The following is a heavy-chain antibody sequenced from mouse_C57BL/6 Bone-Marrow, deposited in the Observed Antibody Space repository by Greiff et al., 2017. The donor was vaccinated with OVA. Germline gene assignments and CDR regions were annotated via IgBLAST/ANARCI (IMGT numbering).Heavy chain of an antibody. D-gene: IGHD1-1*01. CDR2: ISDGGSYT. V-gene: IGHV5-4*03. J-gene: IGHJ2*01. CDR1: GFTFSSYA. Sequence: EVKLMESGGGLVKPGGSLKLSCAASGFTFSSYAMSWVRQTPEKRLEGVATISDGGSYTYYPDNVKGRFTISRDNAKNNLYLQMSHLKSEDTAMYYCARGLRVDYWGQGTTLTVSS. CDR3: ARGLRVDY.